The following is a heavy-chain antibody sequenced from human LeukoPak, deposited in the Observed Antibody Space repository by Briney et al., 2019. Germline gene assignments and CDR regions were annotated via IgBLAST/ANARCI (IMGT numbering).Heavy chain of an antibody. CDR3: ARAADYYDSSGGGFFDY. D-gene: IGHD3-22*01. J-gene: IGHJ4*02. Sequence: ASVKVSCKTSGYTFTGYYMHWVRQAPGQGLEWMGWINPNSGGTNCAQKFQGRVTMTRDTSIRTVYMEVSRLRYDDTAVYYCARAADYYDSSGGGFFDYWGQGTLVTVSS. V-gene: IGHV1-2*02. CDR1: GYTFTGYY. CDR2: INPNSGGT.